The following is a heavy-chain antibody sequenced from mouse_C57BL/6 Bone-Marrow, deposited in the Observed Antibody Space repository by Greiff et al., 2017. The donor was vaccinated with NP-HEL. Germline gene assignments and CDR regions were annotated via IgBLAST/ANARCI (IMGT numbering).Heavy chain of an antibody. D-gene: IGHD2-5*01. J-gene: IGHJ1*03. CDR2: ICPRSGNH. CDR1: GYTFTSYG. V-gene: IGHV1-81*01. Sequence: VQLQQSGAELARPGASVKLSCKASGYTFTSYGISWVKQRTGQGLEWIGEICPRSGNHYYNDMFKGKATLTSDKSSSTAYMELRSLTSKDSAVYFCARHYSNYPRYFDVWGTGTTVTVSA. CDR3: ARHYSNYPRYFDV.